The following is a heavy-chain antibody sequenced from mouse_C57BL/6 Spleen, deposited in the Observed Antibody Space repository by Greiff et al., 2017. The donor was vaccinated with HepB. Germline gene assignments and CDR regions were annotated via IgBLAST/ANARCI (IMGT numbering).Heavy chain of an antibody. V-gene: IGHV10-3*01. Sequence: EVKLMESGGGLVQPKGSLKLSCAASGFTFNTYAMHWVRQAPGKGLEWVARIRSKSSNYATYYADSVKDRFTISRDDSQSMLYLQMNNLKTEDTAMYCCVREGFDGYYVGNWYFDVWGTGTTVTVSS. CDR3: VREGFDGYYVGNWYFDV. J-gene: IGHJ1*03. CDR2: IRSKSSNYAT. CDR1: GFTFNTYA. D-gene: IGHD2-3*01.